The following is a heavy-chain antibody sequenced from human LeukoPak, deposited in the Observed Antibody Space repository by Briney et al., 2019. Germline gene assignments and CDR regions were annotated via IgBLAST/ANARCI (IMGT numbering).Heavy chain of an antibody. CDR3: ARHNYDFDFDY. V-gene: IGHV1-2*02. J-gene: IGHJ4*02. CDR2: LRTNTGGT. D-gene: IGHD3-3*01. CDR1: GYTFTDLY. Sequence: ASVKVSCKASGYTFTDLYIHWVRQVPGQGLEWMGFLRTNTGGTSYAQKFQGRVTMTRDTSISTAYMELSSLTSDDTAVYFCARHNYDFDFDYWGQGTLVTVPA.